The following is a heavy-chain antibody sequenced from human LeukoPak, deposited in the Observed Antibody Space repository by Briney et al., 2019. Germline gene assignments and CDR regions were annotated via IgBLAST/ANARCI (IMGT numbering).Heavy chain of an antibody. CDR3: VGLDFDY. CDR2: ISYDGSNK. D-gene: IGHD2-2*03. V-gene: IGHV3-30*03. J-gene: IGHJ4*02. Sequence: GGSLRLSCAASGFSFNNYGMHWVRQAPGKGLEWVAVISYDGSNKYYADSVKGRFTISRDNSKNTLYLQMNSLRAEDTAVYYCVGLDFDYWGQGTLVTVSS. CDR1: GFSFNNYG.